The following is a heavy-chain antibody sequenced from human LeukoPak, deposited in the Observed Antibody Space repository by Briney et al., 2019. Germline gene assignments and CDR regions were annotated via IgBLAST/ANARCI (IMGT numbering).Heavy chain of an antibody. D-gene: IGHD5-12*01. CDR3: ARQPGGYSGPFDY. J-gene: IGHJ4*02. CDR2: VYYSGST. V-gene: IGHV4-39*01. CDR1: GCSISSSTYY. Sequence: SETLSLICSVSGCSISSSTYYWGWIRQPPGKGLDSVASVYYSGSTYYNPSLESRVTMSVDTSKNQFSLKLSSVTAADTAVYYCARQPGGYSGPFDYWGQGTLVTVSS.